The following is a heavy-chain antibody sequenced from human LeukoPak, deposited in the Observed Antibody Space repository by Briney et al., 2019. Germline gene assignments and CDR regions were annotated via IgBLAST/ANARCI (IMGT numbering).Heavy chain of an antibody. CDR1: GFTVSPYG. J-gene: IGHJ4*02. D-gene: IGHD3-10*01. CDR3: AGDLDY. V-gene: IGHV3-30*02. Sequence: GGSLRLSCAASGFTVSPYGMHWVRQAPGKGLEWVTFIRFDGSNEYYTDSVKGRFTISRDNSKNTLYLQMNSLRAEDTAVYYCAGDLDYWGQGTLVTVSS. CDR2: IRFDGSNE.